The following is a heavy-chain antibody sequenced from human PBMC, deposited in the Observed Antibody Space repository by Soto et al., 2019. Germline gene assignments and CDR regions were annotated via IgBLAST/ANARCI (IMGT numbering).Heavy chain of an antibody. CDR2: IYHTGHT. CDR3: DRERARDRKSQFHT. Sequence: SSTXSLTCSVSGDSINIGDFFLSWIRQPPGGVLEWIGSIYHTGHTYYTPSLKSLVAIRVDTTRNQFYLKMLSVTAADTAVYFCDRERARDRKSQFHTWGQGTLV. D-gene: IGHD2-21*01. J-gene: IGHJ1*01. CDR1: GDSINIGDFF. V-gene: IGHV4-30-4*01.